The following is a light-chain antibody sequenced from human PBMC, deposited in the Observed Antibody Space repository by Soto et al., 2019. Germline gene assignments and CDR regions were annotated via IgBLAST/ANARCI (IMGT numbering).Light chain of an antibody. CDR2: DAS. CDR1: QDITIY. CDR3: QQYDDLPST. Sequence: DIQMTQSPSSLSASVGDRVTITCQASQDITIYLNWYQQKPGKAPKLLIYDASNLETGVPSRFSGSGSGTYFTFTISSLQPEDIATYYCQQYDDLPSTFGGGTKVEIK. J-gene: IGKJ4*01. V-gene: IGKV1-33*01.